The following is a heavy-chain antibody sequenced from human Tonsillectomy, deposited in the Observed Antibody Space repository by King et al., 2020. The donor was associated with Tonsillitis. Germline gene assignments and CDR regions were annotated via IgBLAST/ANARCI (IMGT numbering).Heavy chain of an antibody. CDR1: GFTFSYYS. V-gene: IGHV3-21*01. CDR3: AREDYYDTSGFADY. CDR2: ISSSSTDI. Sequence: VQLVESGGGLVKPGGSLRLSCAASGFTFSYYSMNWVRQAPGKGLEGVSSISSSSTDIYYADSVKGRFTISRDNAKNSLYLQMNSLRAEDTSVYYCAREDYYDTSGFADYWGQGTLVTVSS. D-gene: IGHD3-22*01. J-gene: IGHJ4*02.